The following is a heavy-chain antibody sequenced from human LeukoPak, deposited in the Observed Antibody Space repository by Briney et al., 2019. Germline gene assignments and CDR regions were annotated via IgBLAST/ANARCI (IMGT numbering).Heavy chain of an antibody. D-gene: IGHD3-22*01. Sequence: SETLSLTCAVYGGSFSGYYWSWIRQPPGKGLEWIGEINHSGSTNYNPSLKSRVTISVDTSKNQFSLKLSSVTAADTAVYYCARANYYDSSGYFWRFGYFDYWGQGTLVTVSS. J-gene: IGHJ4*02. CDR2: INHSGST. CDR1: GGSFSGYY. V-gene: IGHV4-34*01. CDR3: ARANYYDSSGYFWRFGYFDY.